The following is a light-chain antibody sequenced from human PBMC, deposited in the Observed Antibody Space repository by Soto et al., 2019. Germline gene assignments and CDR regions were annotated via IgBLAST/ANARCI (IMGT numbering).Light chain of an antibody. V-gene: IGKV3-20*01. CDR2: GAS. CDR1: QNVDTKY. CDR3: QQYCCLSWT. J-gene: IGKJ1*01. Sequence: EIVLTQSPGTLSLSPGERATLSCRASQNVDTKYLAWYKFKPGQAPRIIIFGASGRGTGIPDWFSGSGSGRYLTVTSSKLEPGEFAVYYWQQYCCLSWTVGQGVRVEI.